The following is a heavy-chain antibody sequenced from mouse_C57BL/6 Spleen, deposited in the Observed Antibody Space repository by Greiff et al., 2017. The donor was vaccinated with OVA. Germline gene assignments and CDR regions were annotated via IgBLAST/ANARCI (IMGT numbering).Heavy chain of an antibody. J-gene: IGHJ2*01. Sequence: VQLKQSGAELVKPGASVKLSCTASGFNIKDYYMHWVKQRTEQGLEWIGRIDPEDGETQYATKFQGKATITADTSSNTAYLQLSSLTSEDTAVYYCARGGYSNYENYWGQGTTLTVSS. CDR2: IDPEDGET. D-gene: IGHD2-5*01. CDR1: GFNIKDYY. V-gene: IGHV14-2*01. CDR3: ARGGYSNYENY.